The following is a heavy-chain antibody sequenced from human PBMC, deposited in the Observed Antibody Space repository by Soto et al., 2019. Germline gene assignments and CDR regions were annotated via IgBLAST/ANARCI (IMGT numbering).Heavy chain of an antibody. CDR3: AHTKGYCSSTSCQDAKGGFDY. Sequence: GSGPTLVNPTQTLTLTCTFSGLSLSSSGVGVGWIRQPPGKALEWLALIYWDDDKRYSPSLESRLTITKDTSKNQVLLTMTNMDPVDTATYYCAHTKGYCSSTSCQDAKGGFDYWGQGTLVTVSS. J-gene: IGHJ4*02. V-gene: IGHV2-5*02. CDR1: GLSLSSSGVG. D-gene: IGHD2-2*01. CDR2: IYWDDDK.